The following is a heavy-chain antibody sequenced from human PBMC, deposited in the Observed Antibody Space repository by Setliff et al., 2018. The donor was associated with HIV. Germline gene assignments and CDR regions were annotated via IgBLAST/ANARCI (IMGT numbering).Heavy chain of an antibody. J-gene: IGHJ5*02. D-gene: IGHD3-10*01. CDR2: TNPIIGSA. V-gene: IGHV1-69*05. CDR3: ARDLAESAFIMIRGAGWFDP. CDR1: GGTFNRHA. Sequence: ASVKVSCKASGGTFNRHAISWLRQAPGQGLEWMGGTNPIIGSANYAQKFQGRVTITTDESTSTAYMELSSLRSDDTAVYFCARDLAESAFIMIRGAGWFDPWGQGTLVTVSS.